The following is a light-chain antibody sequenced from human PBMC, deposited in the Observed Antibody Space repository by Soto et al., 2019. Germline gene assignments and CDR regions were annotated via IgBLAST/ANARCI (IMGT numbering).Light chain of an antibody. V-gene: IGKV3D-15*01. CDR1: QSVRSN. CDR2: GAS. CDR3: NKYDSWT. Sequence: EIQMTQSPSTLSVSPGERATLSCMASQSVRSNLAWYQQKPGQAPRLLIYGASSRATGIPARFSGSGSGTDFTLTISRLEPEDFAVYYCNKYDSWTFGQGTRWIS. J-gene: IGKJ1*01.